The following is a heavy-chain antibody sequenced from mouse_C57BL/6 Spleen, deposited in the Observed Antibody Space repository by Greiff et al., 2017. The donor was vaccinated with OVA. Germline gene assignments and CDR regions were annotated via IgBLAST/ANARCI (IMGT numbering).Heavy chain of an antibody. D-gene: IGHD1-1*01. J-gene: IGHJ3*01. CDR3: AREAITTVVPFAY. V-gene: IGHV1-39*01. CDR2: INPNYGTT. CDR1: GYSFTDYN. Sequence: VQLKQSGPELVKPGASVKISCKASGYSFTDYNMNWVKQSNGKSLEWIGVINPNYGTTSYNQKFKGKATLTVEQSSSTAYMQLNSLTSEDSAVYYCAREAITTVVPFAYWGQGTLVTVSA.